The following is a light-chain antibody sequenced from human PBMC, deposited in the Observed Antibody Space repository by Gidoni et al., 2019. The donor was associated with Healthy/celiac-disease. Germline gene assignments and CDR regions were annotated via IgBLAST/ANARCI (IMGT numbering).Light chain of an antibody. CDR1: SSDVGGYNY. J-gene: IGLJ2*01. V-gene: IGLV2-11*01. Sequence: QSALTQPRPVSGSPGPSVTISCTGTSSDVGGYNYVSWYHQHPGKAPKLMIYDVSKRPSGVPDRFSGSKSGNTASLTISGLQAEDEADYYCCSYAGSYTYVVFGGGTKLTGL. CDR3: CSYAGSYTYVV. CDR2: DVS.